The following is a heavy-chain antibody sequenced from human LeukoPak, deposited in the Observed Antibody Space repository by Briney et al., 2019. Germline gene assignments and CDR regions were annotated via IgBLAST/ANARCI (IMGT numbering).Heavy chain of an antibody. Sequence: PSETLSLPCTVSGGSFSSYYWRCIPQPSGKGLEWIGRLYTSGSTNYNPSLKSRVTMSVDTSKDQFSLRLSSVTAADTDVYYCARDPAGRTYYDFWSGRDRGAFDIWGQGTMVTVSS. J-gene: IGHJ3*02. V-gene: IGHV4-4*07. CDR3: ARDPAGRTYYDFWSGRDRGAFDI. CDR2: LYTSGST. D-gene: IGHD3-3*01. CDR1: GGSFSSYY.